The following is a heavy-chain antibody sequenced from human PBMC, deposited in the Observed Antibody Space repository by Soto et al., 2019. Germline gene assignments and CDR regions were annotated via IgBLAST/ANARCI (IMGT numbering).Heavy chain of an antibody. CDR1: GYTLTELS. V-gene: IGHV1-24*01. Sequence: ASVKVSCKVSGYTLTELSMHWVRQAPGKGLEWMGGFDPEDGETIYAQKFQGRVTMTEDTSTDTAYMELSSLRSEDTAVYYCATGDSSSWFFDYWGQGTQVTVSS. CDR2: FDPEDGET. J-gene: IGHJ4*02. CDR3: ATGDSSSWFFDY. D-gene: IGHD6-13*01.